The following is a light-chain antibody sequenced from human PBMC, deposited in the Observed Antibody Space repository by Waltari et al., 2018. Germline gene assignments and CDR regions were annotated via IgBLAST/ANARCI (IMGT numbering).Light chain of an antibody. J-gene: IGKJ3*01. CDR2: ATS. V-gene: IGKV3-15*01. Sequence: EIVMTQSPVMLSVSPGERVTLSCRASQSVSSNLAWYQQRPGQAPRLLIYATSTRATGFPARFSGRGSGPEFSLTISSLQSEDLAVYYCQQYNIGATFGPVTKVDIK. CDR3: QQYNIGAT. CDR1: QSVSSN.